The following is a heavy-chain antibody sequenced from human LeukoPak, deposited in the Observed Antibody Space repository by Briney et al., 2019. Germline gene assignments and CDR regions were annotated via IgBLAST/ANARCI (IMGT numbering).Heavy chain of an antibody. CDR3: ARVLVVVVPAAIIPHDGMDV. D-gene: IGHD2-2*01. Sequence: GGSLRLSCAASGFTFSSYEMNWVRQAPGKGLEWVSYISISGSTIYYADSVKGRFTISRDNAKNSLYLQMNSLRAEDTAVYYCARVLVVVVPAAIIPHDGMDVWGQGTTVTVSS. V-gene: IGHV3-48*03. CDR2: ISISGSTI. J-gene: IGHJ6*02. CDR1: GFTFSSYE.